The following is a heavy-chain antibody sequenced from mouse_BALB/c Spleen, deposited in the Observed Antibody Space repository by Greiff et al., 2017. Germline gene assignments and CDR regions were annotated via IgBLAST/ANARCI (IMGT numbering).Heavy chain of an antibody. Sequence: EVKVVESGGGLVKPGGSLKLSCAASGFTFSDYYMYWVRQTPEKRLEWVATISDGGSYTYYPDSVKGRFTISRDNAKNNLYLQMSSLKSEDTAMYYCARGPHYYGSSYWYSDVWGAGTTVTVSS. J-gene: IGHJ1*01. V-gene: IGHV5-4*02. D-gene: IGHD1-1*01. CDR3: ARGPHYYGSSYWYSDV. CDR1: GFTFSDYY. CDR2: ISDGGSYT.